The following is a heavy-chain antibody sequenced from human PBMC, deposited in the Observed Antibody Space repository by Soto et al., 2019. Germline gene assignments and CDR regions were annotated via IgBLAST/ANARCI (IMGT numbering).Heavy chain of an antibody. Sequence: SETQSLTSSVSGGNITSDGYWSWIRQPPGKGLEWIGHIYYSGATDYNPSLKSRIIISVDTSKNQVSLKLTSVTTADTAIYFCAREGGASRDGLYYFDYWGQGIVVTVSS. CDR1: GGNITSDGY. CDR2: IYYSGAT. CDR3: AREGGASRDGLYYFDY. V-gene: IGHV4-30-4*01. J-gene: IGHJ4*02. D-gene: IGHD3-16*01.